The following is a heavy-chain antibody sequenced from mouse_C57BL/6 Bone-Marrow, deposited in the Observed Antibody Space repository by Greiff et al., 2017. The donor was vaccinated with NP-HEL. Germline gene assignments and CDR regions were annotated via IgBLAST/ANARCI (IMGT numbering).Heavy chain of an antibody. CDR2: IHPSDSDT. Sequence: QVQLQPGAALVKPGASVKVSCKASGYTFISYWMHWVKQRPGQGLEWIGRIHPSDSDTNYNQKFKGKATLTVDKSSSTASMQLSSLTSADSAVYYCAIRSSPYSYAMDYWGQGTSVTVSS. CDR1: GYTFISYW. J-gene: IGHJ4*01. CDR3: AIRSSPYSYAMDY. D-gene: IGHD1-1*01. V-gene: IGHV1-74*01.